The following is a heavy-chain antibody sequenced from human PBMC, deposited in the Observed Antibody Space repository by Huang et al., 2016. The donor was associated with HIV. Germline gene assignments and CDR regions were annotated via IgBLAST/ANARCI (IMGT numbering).Heavy chain of an antibody. Sequence: QVQLVESGGGVVQPGRSLRLSCVASGFTFSNFGLHWVRQAPGKGLKWMAFISYEGSNKYYADSVKGRFTISRDKSKNTLHLQMNSLRAEDTAVYYCAKEFDILTGYYPSGSDYWGQGTLVTVSS. D-gene: IGHD3-9*01. CDR3: AKEFDILTGYYPSGSDY. J-gene: IGHJ4*02. CDR1: GFTFSNFG. V-gene: IGHV3-30*18. CDR2: ISYEGSNK.